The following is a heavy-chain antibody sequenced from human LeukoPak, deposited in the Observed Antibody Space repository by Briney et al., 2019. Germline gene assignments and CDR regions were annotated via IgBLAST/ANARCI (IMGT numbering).Heavy chain of an antibody. CDR2: IYSGGST. V-gene: IGHV3-53*01. J-gene: IGHJ4*02. D-gene: IGHD3/OR15-3a*01. Sequence: QAGGSLRLSCAVSGFTVSSNYMSWVRQAPGKELEWVSVIYSGGSTYYADSVKGRFTISRDNSKNTLFLQMNSLRAEDTAVYYCARADGTGGPYDYWGQGTLVTVSS. CDR1: GFTVSSNY. CDR3: ARADGTGGPYDY.